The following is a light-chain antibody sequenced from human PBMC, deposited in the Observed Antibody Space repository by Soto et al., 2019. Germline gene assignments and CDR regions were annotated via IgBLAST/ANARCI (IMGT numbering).Light chain of an antibody. CDR3: QQTARFPRT. Sequence: DIQMTQSPSFVSASVGDRVTITCRASQGISSWLAWYQHKPGKAPKLLIHAASSLESGVPSRCSGSGSVPDVALPSSSLQPEDFATSYCQQTARFPRTFGGGNKVENK. J-gene: IGKJ4*01. CDR2: AAS. V-gene: IGKV1-12*01. CDR1: QGISSW.